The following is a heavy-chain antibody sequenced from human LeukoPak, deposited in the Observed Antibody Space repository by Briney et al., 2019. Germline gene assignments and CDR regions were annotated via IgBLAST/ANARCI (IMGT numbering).Heavy chain of an antibody. D-gene: IGHD2-2*01. Sequence: ASVKVSCKASGYTFTSYGISWVRQAPGQVLEWMGWISAYNGNTNYAQKLQGRVTMTTDTSTSTAYMELRSLRSDDTAVYYCARDIADIVVVPAARDFDYWGQGTLVTVSS. CDR3: ARDIADIVVVPAARDFDY. V-gene: IGHV1-18*01. CDR1: GYTFTSYG. CDR2: ISAYNGNT. J-gene: IGHJ4*02.